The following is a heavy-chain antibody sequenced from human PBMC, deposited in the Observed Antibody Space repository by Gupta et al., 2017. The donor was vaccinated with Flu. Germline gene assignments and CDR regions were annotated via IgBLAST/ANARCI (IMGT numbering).Heavy chain of an antibody. Sequence: EVQLVESGGGLVQPGRSLRVSCAASGFTFDEHAMHWVRQATGKGLEWVLGISWNSGSIGYADSVKGRFTISRDNAKNSLHLQMNSLRAEDTALYYCAKDIFGVAAAGTHWGQGTLVTVSS. CDR2: ISWNSGSI. J-gene: IGHJ4*02. D-gene: IGHD6-13*01. V-gene: IGHV3-9*01. CDR1: GFTFDEHA. CDR3: AKDIFGVAAAGTH.